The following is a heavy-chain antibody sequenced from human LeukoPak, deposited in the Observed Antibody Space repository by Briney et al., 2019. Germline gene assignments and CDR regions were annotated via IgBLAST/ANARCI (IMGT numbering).Heavy chain of an antibody. V-gene: IGHV3-23*01. CDR3: AKGALYTWNDV. CDR1: GFIFGSYG. D-gene: IGHD1-20*01. CDR2: ISGSGGGT. J-gene: IGHJ4*02. Sequence: PGGTLRLSCAASGFIFGSYGMSWVRQAPGKGLEWVSGISGSGGGTYYADSVKGRFTISRDNSKNTLYLQMNSLRAEDTAVYYCAKGALYTWNDVWGQGTLVTVSS.